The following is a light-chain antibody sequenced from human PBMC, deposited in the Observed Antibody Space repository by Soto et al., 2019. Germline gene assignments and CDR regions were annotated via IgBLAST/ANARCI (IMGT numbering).Light chain of an antibody. J-gene: IGKJ1*01. CDR3: HQYGSSPRT. Sequence: EIVLTQFSGTLSLSPGERATLSFRASQSVSSSYLAWYQQKPGQAPRLLIYGASSRTTGIPDRFSGSGSGTDFTLTISRLEPEDFAVYYCHQYGSSPRTFGQGTKVEIK. V-gene: IGKV3-20*01. CDR2: GAS. CDR1: QSVSSSY.